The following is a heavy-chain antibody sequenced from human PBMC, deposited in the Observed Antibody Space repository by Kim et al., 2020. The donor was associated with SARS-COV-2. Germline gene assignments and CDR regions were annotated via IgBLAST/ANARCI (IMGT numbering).Heavy chain of an antibody. D-gene: IGHD1-26*01. Sequence: GGSLRLSCAASGFTFSTSGMHWVRQAPGKGLEWVALILYDGGNKYYADSVKGRFTISRDNSKNTLYLQMNSLRAEDTAVYYCAKDKSFPGSYSQEFFDFWGQGTQVTVSS. J-gene: IGHJ4*02. CDR3: AKDKSFPGSYSQEFFDF. CDR2: ILYDGGNK. CDR1: GFTFSTSG. V-gene: IGHV3-30*18.